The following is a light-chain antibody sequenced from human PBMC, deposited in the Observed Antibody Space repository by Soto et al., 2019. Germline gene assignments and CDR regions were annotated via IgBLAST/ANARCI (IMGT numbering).Light chain of an antibody. CDR3: QQSYMTPRT. CDR1: QTIDVY. Sequence: DIQMTQSPSSLSASVGDRVAITCRASQTIDVYLNWYVQKPGRAPQLLIYAASKLQSGVPSRFSGSGSVTDFTLTISSLQADDSATYLCQQSYMTPRTFGQGTKVEI. V-gene: IGKV1-39*01. CDR2: AAS. J-gene: IGKJ1*01.